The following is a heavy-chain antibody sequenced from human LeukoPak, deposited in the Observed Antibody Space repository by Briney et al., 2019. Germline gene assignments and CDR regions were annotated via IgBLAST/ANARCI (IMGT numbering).Heavy chain of an antibody. D-gene: IGHD2-2*01. CDR2: INPNSGGT. Sequence: ASVKVSCKASGYTFTGYYMHWVRQAPGQGLEWMGCINPNSGGTNYAQKFQGRVTMTRDTSISTAYMELSRLRSDDTAAYYCARGRGTQTYCSGTSCYSLAFDIWGQGTMVTVSS. CDR3: ARGRGTQTYCSGTSCYSLAFDI. V-gene: IGHV1-2*02. CDR1: GYTFTGYY. J-gene: IGHJ3*02.